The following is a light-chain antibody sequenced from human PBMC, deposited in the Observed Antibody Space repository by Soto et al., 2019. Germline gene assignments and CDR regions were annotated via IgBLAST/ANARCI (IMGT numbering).Light chain of an antibody. Sequence: EFVLTQSPGTLSLSPGERATLSCRASQTVRNNYLAWYQQKPGQAPRLLIYDASNRATGIPARFSGSGSGTDFTLTISSLEPEDFAVYYCQQRSNWPRFTFGPGTKVDNK. CDR2: DAS. V-gene: IGKV3-11*01. J-gene: IGKJ3*01. CDR1: QTVRNNY. CDR3: QQRSNWPRFT.